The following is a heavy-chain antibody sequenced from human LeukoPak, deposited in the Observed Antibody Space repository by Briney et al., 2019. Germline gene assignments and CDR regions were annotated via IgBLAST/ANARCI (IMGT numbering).Heavy chain of an antibody. V-gene: IGHV1-69*13. CDR2: IIPIFGTA. CDR3: ARDALFGDPYYYYMDV. CDR1: GYTFTSYA. J-gene: IGHJ6*03. Sequence: SVKVSCKASGYTFTSYAMNWVRQAPGQGLEWMGGIIPIFGTANYAQKFQGRVTITADESTSTAYMELSSLRSEDTAVYYCARDALFGDPYYYYMDVWGKGTTVTISS. D-gene: IGHD4-17*01.